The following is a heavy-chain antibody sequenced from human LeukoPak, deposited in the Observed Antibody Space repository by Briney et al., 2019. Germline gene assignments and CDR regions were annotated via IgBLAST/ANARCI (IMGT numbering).Heavy chain of an antibody. D-gene: IGHD3-16*01. CDR1: GYTLTTYG. J-gene: IGHJ4*02. CDR2: ISAYNGNT. CDR3: ATLSGGNY. V-gene: IGHV1-18*01. Sequence: GASVKVSCKASGYTLTTYGISWVRQAPGQGLEWMGWISAYNGNTNYEQKFQGRVTITTDTSTSTAFMELRSLRSEDTAVYYCATLSGGNYWGQGTLVTVSS.